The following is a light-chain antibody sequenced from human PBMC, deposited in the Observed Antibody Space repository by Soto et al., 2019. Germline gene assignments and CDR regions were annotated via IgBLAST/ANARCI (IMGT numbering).Light chain of an antibody. Sequence: EIVLTQSPGTLSLSPGERATLSCRASQSVSSSYLAWYQQKPGQAPRQLIYGASSRATGIPDRFSGSGSGTDFNLTITSLEPEDFAVYYCQHYRTSFGGGTRVEIK. CDR2: GAS. V-gene: IGKV3-20*01. J-gene: IGKJ4*01. CDR1: QSVSSSY. CDR3: QHYRTS.